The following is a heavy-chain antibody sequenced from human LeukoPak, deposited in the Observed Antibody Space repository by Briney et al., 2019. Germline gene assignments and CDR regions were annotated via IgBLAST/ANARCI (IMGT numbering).Heavy chain of an antibody. J-gene: IGHJ4*02. CDR1: GFTFSSYS. CDR3: ARDLPQSRGVAFDY. D-gene: IGHD3-10*01. Sequence: GGSLRLSCAASGFTFSSYSMNWVRQAPGKGLEWVSYISSSSSTIYYADSVKGRFTISRDNAKNPLYLQMNSLRDEDTAVYYCARDLPQSRGVAFDYWGQGTLVTVSS. CDR2: ISSSSSTI. V-gene: IGHV3-48*02.